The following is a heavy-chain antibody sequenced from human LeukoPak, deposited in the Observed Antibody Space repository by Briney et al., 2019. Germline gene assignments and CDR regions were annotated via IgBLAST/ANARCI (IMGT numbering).Heavy chain of an antibody. D-gene: IGHD6-6*01. J-gene: IGHJ5*02. V-gene: IGHV4-39*07. CDR3: ARGRKAARNNWFDP. Sequence: PSETLSLTCTVSGGSISSSSYYWGWIRQPPGTGLEWIGSIYYSGSTYYNPSLKSRVTMSVDTSKNQFSLKLSSVTAADTAVYYCARGRKAARNNWFDPWGQGTLVTVSS. CDR1: GGSISSSSYY. CDR2: IYYSGST.